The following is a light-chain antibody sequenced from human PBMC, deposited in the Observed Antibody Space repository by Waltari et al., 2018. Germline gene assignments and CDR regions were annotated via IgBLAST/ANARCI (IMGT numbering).Light chain of an antibody. CDR3: QQYYRVPFT. V-gene: IGKV4-1*01. J-gene: IGKJ3*01. CDR1: QSVLNSADNKDK. CDR2: WAS. Sequence: EIVMTQSPDPLTVSLGERATINCQSSQSVLNSADNKDKLAWYQQKAGQPPKLLIYWASTRESGVPDRFSGSGSGTDFTLTISSLQAEDVAVYYCQQYYRVPFTFGPGTKVDIK.